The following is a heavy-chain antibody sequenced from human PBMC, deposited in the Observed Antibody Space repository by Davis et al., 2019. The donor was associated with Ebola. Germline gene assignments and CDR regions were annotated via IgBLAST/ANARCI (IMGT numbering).Heavy chain of an antibody. Sequence: PSETLSLTCTVSGGSISSSSYYWGWIRQPPGKGLEWIGSIYYSGSTYYNPSLKSRVTISVDTSKNQFSLKLSSVTAADTAVYYCARHSIYYYYGMDVWGQGTTVTVSS. V-gene: IGHV4-39*01. J-gene: IGHJ6*02. CDR3: ARHSIYYYYGMDV. CDR1: GGSISSSSYY. CDR2: IYYSGST.